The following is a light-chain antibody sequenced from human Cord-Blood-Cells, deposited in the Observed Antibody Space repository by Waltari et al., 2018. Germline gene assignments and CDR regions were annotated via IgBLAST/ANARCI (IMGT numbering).Light chain of an antibody. J-gene: IGLJ3*02. CDR3: CSYAGSSTWV. CDR1: SSDVGSYNL. CDR2: AGS. Sequence: QSALTQPASVSGSPGQSITISCTGTSSDVGSYNLVSWYQQHPGKAPKLMIYAGSTRPSGVSNRFSGSKSGNTASLTMSGLQAEDEADYYCCSYAGSSTWVVGGGTKLTVL. V-gene: IGLV2-23*01.